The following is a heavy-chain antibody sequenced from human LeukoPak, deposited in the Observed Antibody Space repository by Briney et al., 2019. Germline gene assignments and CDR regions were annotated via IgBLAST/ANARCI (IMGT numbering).Heavy chain of an antibody. CDR2: IYYSGST. Sequence: SETLSLTCTVSGGSISSYYWSWIRQPPGKGLEWIGYIYYSGSTYYNPSLKSRVTISVDTSKNQFSLKLSSVTAADTAVYYCARSYYYDSSGYSYYYYYYYMDVWGKGTTVTVSS. CDR3: ARSYYYDSSGYSYYYYYYYMDV. V-gene: IGHV4-59*12. D-gene: IGHD3-22*01. CDR1: GGSISSYY. J-gene: IGHJ6*03.